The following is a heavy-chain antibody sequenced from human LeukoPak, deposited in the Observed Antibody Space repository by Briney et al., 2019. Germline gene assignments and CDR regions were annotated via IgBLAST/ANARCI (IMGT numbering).Heavy chain of an antibody. Sequence: ASVKVSCKASGGTFSSYAISWVRQAPGRGLEWMGGIIPIFGTANYAQKFQGRVTITADESTSTAYMELSSLRSEDTAVYYCARDRQWLMYAFDIWGQGTMVTVSS. CDR1: GGTFSSYA. V-gene: IGHV1-69*13. D-gene: IGHD6-19*01. CDR3: ARDRQWLMYAFDI. J-gene: IGHJ3*02. CDR2: IIPIFGTA.